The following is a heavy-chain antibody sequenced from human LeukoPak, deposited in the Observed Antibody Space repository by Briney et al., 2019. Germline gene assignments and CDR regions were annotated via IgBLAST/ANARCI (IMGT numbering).Heavy chain of an antibody. Sequence: PGGSLRLSCAASGFTFSSNSMNWVRQAPGKGLEWVSLISWDGGSTYYAGSVKGRFTISRDNSKNSLYLQMNSLRTEDTALYYCAKQFAVAGSLGYWGQGTLVTVSS. J-gene: IGHJ4*02. CDR2: ISWDGGST. CDR1: GFTFSSNS. CDR3: AKQFAVAGSLGY. D-gene: IGHD6-19*01. V-gene: IGHV3-43*01.